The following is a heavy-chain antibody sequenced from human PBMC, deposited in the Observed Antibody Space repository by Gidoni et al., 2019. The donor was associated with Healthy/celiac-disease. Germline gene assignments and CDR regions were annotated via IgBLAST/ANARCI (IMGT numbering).Heavy chain of an antibody. Sequence: EVQLVESGGGLVQPGRSLRLSCTASGFTFGDYAMSWFSQAPGKGLEWVGFIRSKAYGGTTEYAASVKGRFTISRDDSKSIAYLQMNSLKTEDTAVYYCTRDTGDYYGSGTRAYWMDVWGQGTTVTVSS. CDR1: GFTFGDYA. CDR3: TRDTGDYYGSGTRAYWMDV. CDR2: IRSKAYGGTT. D-gene: IGHD3-10*01. J-gene: IGHJ6*02. V-gene: IGHV3-49*03.